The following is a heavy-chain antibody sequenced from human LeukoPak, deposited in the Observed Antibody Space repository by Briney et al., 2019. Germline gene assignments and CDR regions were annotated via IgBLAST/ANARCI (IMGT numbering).Heavy chain of an antibody. CDR3: ARDGAYCGGDCYYYFDY. D-gene: IGHD2-21*02. J-gene: IGHJ4*02. Sequence: ASVKVSCKASGYTFTSYGISWVRQAPGQGLEWMGGISAYNGNTNYAQKLQGRVTMTTDTSTSTAYMELRSLRSDDTAVYYCARDGAYCGGDCYYYFDYWGQGTLVTVSS. CDR2: ISAYNGNT. CDR1: GYTFTSYG. V-gene: IGHV1-18*01.